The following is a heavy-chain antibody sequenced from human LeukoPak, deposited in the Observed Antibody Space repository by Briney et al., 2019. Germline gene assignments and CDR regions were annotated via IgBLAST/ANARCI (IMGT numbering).Heavy chain of an antibody. D-gene: IGHD4-17*01. Sequence: PGGSLRLSCTASGFTFSNRGKHWVRQAPGKGLEWVAVIWYDGSYKYYADSVKGRFTISRDSSKNTLYLQMNSLRAEDTAVYYCASSPMTTVTPFDYWGQGTLVTVSS. V-gene: IGHV3-33*01. CDR2: IWYDGSYK. CDR3: ASSPMTTVTPFDY. J-gene: IGHJ4*02. CDR1: GFTFSNRG.